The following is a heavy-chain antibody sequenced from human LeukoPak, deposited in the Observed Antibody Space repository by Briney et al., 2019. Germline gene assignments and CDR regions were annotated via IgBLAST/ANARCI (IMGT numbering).Heavy chain of an antibody. CDR1: GFTFSGYG. Sequence: PGRSLRLSCEASGFTFSGYGMHWVRQAPGKGLEWVAVISYDGSNKYYADSVKGRFTISRDNSKNTLYLQMNSLRAEDTAVYYCAKDGYDYGDYVDYWGQGTLVTVSS. D-gene: IGHD4-17*01. CDR3: AKDGYDYGDYVDY. J-gene: IGHJ4*02. V-gene: IGHV3-30*18. CDR2: ISYDGSNK.